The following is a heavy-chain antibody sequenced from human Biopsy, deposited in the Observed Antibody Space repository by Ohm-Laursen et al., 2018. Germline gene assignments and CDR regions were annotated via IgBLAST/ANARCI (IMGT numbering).Heavy chain of an antibody. CDR1: GFSLSSRGMC. CDR2: VDWGDYM. CDR3: ARTPILIVSAGLVYRHRRHLQGMDV. Sequence: TQTLTLTCSFSGFSLSSRGMCVSWIRQAPGKALEWLARVDWGDYMVYSASLQTKLSISKDTSNDQVVLTVNNVDPADTATYYCARTPILIVSAGLVYRHRRHLQGMDVWGQGITVTVS. J-gene: IGHJ6*02. V-gene: IGHV2-70*16. D-gene: IGHD6-13*01.